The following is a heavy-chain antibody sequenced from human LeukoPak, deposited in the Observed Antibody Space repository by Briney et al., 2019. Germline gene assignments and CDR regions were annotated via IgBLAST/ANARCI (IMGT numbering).Heavy chain of an antibody. CDR1: GYTFTSYA. CDR3: ARDRLVYAIPYYGMDV. CDR2: INAGKGNT. D-gene: IGHD2-8*01. V-gene: IGHV1-3*01. J-gene: IGHJ6*02. Sequence: GASVKVSCKASGYTFTSYAIHWVRQAPGQRLEWMGWINAGKGNTKYSQKFQGRVTITRDTSASTAYMELSSLRSEDTTVYFCARDRLVYAIPYYGMDVWGQGTTVTVSS.